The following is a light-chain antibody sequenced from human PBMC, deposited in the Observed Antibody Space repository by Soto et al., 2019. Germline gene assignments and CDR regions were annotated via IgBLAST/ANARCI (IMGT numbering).Light chain of an antibody. Sequence: EIVMTQSPATLSVSPGERATLSCRASQSLSSNLAWYQQKPGQAPRLLIYGASTRATGIPARFSGSGSGTEFTLTISSLQSEDSAVYYCQQYHHWRTFGQGTNVEI. CDR3: QQYHHWRT. J-gene: IGKJ1*01. CDR1: QSLSSN. CDR2: GAS. V-gene: IGKV3-15*01.